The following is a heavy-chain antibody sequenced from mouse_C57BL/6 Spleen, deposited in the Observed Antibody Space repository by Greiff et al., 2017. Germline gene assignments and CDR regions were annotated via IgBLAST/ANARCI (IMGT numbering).Heavy chain of an antibody. CDR3: ARQGTGDAMDY. D-gene: IGHD3-3*01. Sequence: EVKLMESGGGLVKPGGSLKLSCAASGFTFSSYTMSWVRQTPEKRLVWVATISGGGGNTYYPDSVKGRFTISRDNAKNTLYLQMSSLRSEDTALYYCARQGTGDAMDYWGQGTSVTVSS. V-gene: IGHV5-9*01. CDR2: ISGGGGNT. CDR1: GFTFSSYT. J-gene: IGHJ4*01.